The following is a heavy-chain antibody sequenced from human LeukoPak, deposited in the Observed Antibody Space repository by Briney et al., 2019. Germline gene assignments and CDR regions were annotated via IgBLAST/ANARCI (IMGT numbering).Heavy chain of an antibody. V-gene: IGHV3-30*02. Sequence: PGGSLRLSCAASGFTFSSYGMHWVRQAPGKGLEWVAFIRYDGSNKYYADSVKGRFTISRDNSKNTLYLQMNSLRAEDTAGYYCARPSGGSCYTCPLDYWGQGTLVTVSS. J-gene: IGHJ4*02. CDR2: IRYDGSNK. CDR3: ARPSGGSCYTCPLDY. CDR1: GFTFSSYG. D-gene: IGHD2-15*01.